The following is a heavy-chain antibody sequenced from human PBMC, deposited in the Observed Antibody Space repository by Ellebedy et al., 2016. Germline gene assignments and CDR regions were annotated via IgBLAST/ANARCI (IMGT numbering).Heavy chain of an antibody. D-gene: IGHD7-27*01. J-gene: IGHJ4*02. CDR3: AKNWGLDY. CDR2: ISGSGGST. V-gene: IGHV3-23*01. CDR1: GFTFSNYA. Sequence: GGSLRLXXAASGFTFSNYAMSWVRQAPGKGLEWVSTISGSGGSTYYADSVKGRFTISRDNSKNTLYLQMNSLRAEDTAVYYCAKNWGLDYWGQGTLVTVSS.